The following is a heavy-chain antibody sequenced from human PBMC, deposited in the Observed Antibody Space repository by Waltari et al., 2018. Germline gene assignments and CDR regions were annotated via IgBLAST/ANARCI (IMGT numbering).Heavy chain of an antibody. CDR1: GGTFSSYA. Sequence: QVQLVQSGAEVKKPGSSGKVSCKDSGGTFSSYAISRMRQAPGQGLEWMGRIIPIFGTANYAQKFQGRVTITADESTSTAYMELSSLRSEDTAVYYCASLSSSSSPFDYWGQGTLVTVSS. V-gene: IGHV1-69*13. CDR3: ASLSSSSSPFDY. J-gene: IGHJ4*02. D-gene: IGHD6-13*01. CDR2: IIPIFGTA.